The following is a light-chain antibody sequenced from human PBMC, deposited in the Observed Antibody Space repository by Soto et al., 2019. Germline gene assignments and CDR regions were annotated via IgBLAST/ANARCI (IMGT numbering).Light chain of an antibody. CDR1: QSVSSN. CDR2: GAS. V-gene: IGKV3-15*01. CDR3: QQYKNWPPIS. J-gene: IGKJ5*01. Sequence: EIVMTQSPATLSVSPGERATLSCRASQSVSSNLAWYQQKPGQSPRPLIYGASTRATGIPARFSGSASGTEFTLTITGLQSEDFAVYYCQQYKNWPPISFGQGTRLEIK.